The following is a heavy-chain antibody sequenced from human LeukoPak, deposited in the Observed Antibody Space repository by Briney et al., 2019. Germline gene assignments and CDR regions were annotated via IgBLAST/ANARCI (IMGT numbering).Heavy chain of an antibody. CDR2: IYYSGST. Sequence: PSETLSLTCAVYGGSFSGYYWSWIRQPPGKGLEWIGYIYYSGSTNYNPSLKSRVTISVDTSKNQFSLKLSSVTAADTAVYYCARHSNSYYYDSSGYYLSTFDIWGQGTMVTVSS. J-gene: IGHJ3*02. V-gene: IGHV4-59*08. CDR3: ARHSNSYYYDSSGYYLSTFDI. D-gene: IGHD3-22*01. CDR1: GGSFSGYY.